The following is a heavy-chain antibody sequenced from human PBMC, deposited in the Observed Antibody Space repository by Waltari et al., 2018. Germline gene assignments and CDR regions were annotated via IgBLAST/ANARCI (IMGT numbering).Heavy chain of an antibody. CDR1: GGSFSGYY. V-gene: IGHV4-34*01. Sequence: QVQLQQWGAGLLKPSETLSLTCAVYGGSFSGYYWSWIRQPPGKGLEWIGEINHSGSTSYNPALKSRVTISVDTSKNQFSLKLSSVTAADTAVYYCARVVVVAANPFLDYWGQGTLVTVSS. J-gene: IGHJ4*02. D-gene: IGHD2-15*01. CDR3: ARVVVVAANPFLDY. CDR2: INHSGST.